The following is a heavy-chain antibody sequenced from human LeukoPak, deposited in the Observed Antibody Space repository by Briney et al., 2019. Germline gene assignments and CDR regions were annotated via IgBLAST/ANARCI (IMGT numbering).Heavy chain of an antibody. CDR2: ISSSSYI. Sequence: PGGSLRLSCAASGFTFSSYEMNWVRQAPGKGLEWVSSISSSSYIYYADSVKGRFTISRDNAKNSLYLQMNSLRAEDTAVYYCARGVFDYWGQGTLVTVSS. V-gene: IGHV3-21*01. CDR1: GFTFSSYE. CDR3: ARGVFDY. J-gene: IGHJ4*02.